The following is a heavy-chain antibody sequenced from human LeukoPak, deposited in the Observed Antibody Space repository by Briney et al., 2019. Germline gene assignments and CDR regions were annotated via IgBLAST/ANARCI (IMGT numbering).Heavy chain of an antibody. Sequence: SETLSLTCTVSGGSISGYYWSWIRQPPGKGLEWIGYIYYSGSTNYNPSLKSRLTISIDASENQFSLKLSSVTAADTAVYYCAREYSSSSGRRAFDIWGQGTMVTVS. CDR2: IYYSGST. CDR1: GGSISGYY. J-gene: IGHJ3*02. CDR3: AREYSSSSGRRAFDI. D-gene: IGHD6-6*01. V-gene: IGHV4-59*08.